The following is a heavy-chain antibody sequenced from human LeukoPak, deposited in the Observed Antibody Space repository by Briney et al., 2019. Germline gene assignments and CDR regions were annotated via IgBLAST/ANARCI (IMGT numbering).Heavy chain of an antibody. V-gene: IGHV1-69*01. CDR1: GGTFSRYA. CDR3: ARDRVLGRGSTRCLDL. CDR2: IIPIFRPA. Sequence: GASVKVSCKACGGTFSRYAISWVRQAPGQGREWMGGIIPIFRPATYAQKFQARLTITADESTSTAYMYLRSLRSEHTAVYYCARDRVLGRGSTRCLDLWGQGTTVTVSS. J-gene: IGHJ6*02. D-gene: IGHD2-2*01.